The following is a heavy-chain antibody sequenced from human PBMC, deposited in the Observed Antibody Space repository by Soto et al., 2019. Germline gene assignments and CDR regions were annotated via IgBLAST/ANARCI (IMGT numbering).Heavy chain of an antibody. CDR3: ARDPNQQLVMYYFDF. CDR1: GFTFSSYG. V-gene: IGHV3-33*01. CDR2: IWYDGSNK. Sequence: QVQLVESGGGVVQPGRSLRLSCAASGFTFSSYGMHWVRQAPGKGLEWVAVIWYDGSNKYYADSVKGRFTISRDNSKNTLYLQMNSLRAEDTAVYYCARDPNQQLVMYYFDFWGQGTLVTVSS. J-gene: IGHJ4*02. D-gene: IGHD6-13*01.